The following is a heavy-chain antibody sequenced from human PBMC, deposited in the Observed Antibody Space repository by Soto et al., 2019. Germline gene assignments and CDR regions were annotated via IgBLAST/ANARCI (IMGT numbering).Heavy chain of an antibody. CDR2: TSRSGNTM. V-gene: IGHV3-11*01. CDR1: GFTSWDYD. D-gene: IGHD2-2*02. CDR3: VREGRSSTSCNTGCAFDI. J-gene: IGHJ3*02. Sequence: GGSLRLSCAASGFTSWDYDMSWIRQAPGKGLEWVSYTSRSGNTMYYGDYVKGRFTISRDNAENSVFLQMISLRAEDTAVYYCVREGRSSTSCNTGCAFDIWGQGTMVTVSS.